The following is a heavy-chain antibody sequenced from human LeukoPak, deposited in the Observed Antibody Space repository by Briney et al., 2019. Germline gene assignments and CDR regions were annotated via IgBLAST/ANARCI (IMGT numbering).Heavy chain of an antibody. D-gene: IGHD5-24*01. CDR3: ARTKNLSREAYYYYMDV. Sequence: ASVKVSCKASGYTFTNYAMNWVRQAPGQGLEWMGWINTNTGNPTYAQGFTGRFVFSLDTSVSTAYLQISSLKAEDTAMYYCARTKNLSREAYYYYMDVWGKGTTVTVSS. CDR2: INTNTGNP. CDR1: GYTFTNYA. J-gene: IGHJ6*03. V-gene: IGHV7-4-1*02.